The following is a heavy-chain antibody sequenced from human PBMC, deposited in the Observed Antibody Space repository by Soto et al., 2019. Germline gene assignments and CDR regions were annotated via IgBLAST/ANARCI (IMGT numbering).Heavy chain of an antibody. D-gene: IGHD2-8*01. Sequence: GESLKISCQASGYTFSSFWITWVRQMPGKGLEWIATIDPRDSYSNYSLSFQGHVTISADKSIGSAYLHWSTLEASDTAIYYCARLSKGFCTKTTCQHYFGMDVGGQGTTVTVSS. CDR1: GYTFSSFW. V-gene: IGHV5-10-1*01. J-gene: IGHJ6*02. CDR2: IDPRDSYS. CDR3: ARLSKGFCTKTTCQHYFGMDV.